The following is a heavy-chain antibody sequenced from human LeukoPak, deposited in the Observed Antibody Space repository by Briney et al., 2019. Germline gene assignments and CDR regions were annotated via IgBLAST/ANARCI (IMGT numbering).Heavy chain of an antibody. V-gene: IGHV1-24*01. Sequence: ASVKVSCKVSGYTLTELSMHWVRQAPGKGLEWMGGFDPEDGETIYAQKFQGRVTMTEDTSTDTAYMELSSLRSEDTAVYYCATDNALASIYYDSRVLYAFDIWGQGTMVTVSS. CDR3: ATDNALASIYYDSRVLYAFDI. J-gene: IGHJ3*02. CDR2: FDPEDGET. D-gene: IGHD3-22*01. CDR1: GYTLTELS.